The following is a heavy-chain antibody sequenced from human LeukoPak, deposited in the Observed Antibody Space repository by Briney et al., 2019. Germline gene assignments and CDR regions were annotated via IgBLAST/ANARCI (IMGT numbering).Heavy chain of an antibody. CDR2: IIPIFGTA. CDR1: GYSFTSHY. Sequence: GASVKVSCKASGYSFTSHYMHWVRQAPGQGLEWMGGIIPIFGTANYAQKFQGRVTITADKSTSTAYMELSSLRSEDTAVYYCARHTVTNDAFDIWGQGTMVTVSS. J-gene: IGHJ3*02. CDR3: ARHTVTNDAFDI. V-gene: IGHV1-69*06. D-gene: IGHD4-17*01.